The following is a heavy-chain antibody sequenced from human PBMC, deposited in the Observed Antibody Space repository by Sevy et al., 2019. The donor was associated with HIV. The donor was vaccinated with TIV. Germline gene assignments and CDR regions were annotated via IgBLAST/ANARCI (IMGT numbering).Heavy chain of an antibody. D-gene: IGHD2-21*01. J-gene: IGHJ6*02. Sequence: GGSLRLSCAASGFTFGDYYMSWIRRAPGKGLEWLSYINSGGTTKYYADSVKGRFTVSRDNAKNSLYLHMNSLSADDTAVYYGATGVFCGGGRCYSYYAMDVWGQGTTVTVSS. CDR3: ATGVFCGGGRCYSYYAMDV. V-gene: IGHV3-11*01. CDR2: INSGGTTK. CDR1: GFTFGDYY.